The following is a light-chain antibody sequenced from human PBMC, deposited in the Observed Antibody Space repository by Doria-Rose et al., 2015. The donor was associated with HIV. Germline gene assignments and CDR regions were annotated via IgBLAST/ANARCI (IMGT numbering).Light chain of an antibody. CDR3: QQYYDTPS. CDR1: QSLLYTSKNY. V-gene: IGKV4-1*01. Sequence: DIRVTQSPESLGMSLGERATLNCKSNQSLLYTSKNYLAWYQQKPGQPPKLLIYWASTRQSGVPARFSGSGSGTDFTLTTSSLGAEDVAVYYCQQYYDTPSFGPGTTVDIK. J-gene: IGKJ3*01. CDR2: WAS.